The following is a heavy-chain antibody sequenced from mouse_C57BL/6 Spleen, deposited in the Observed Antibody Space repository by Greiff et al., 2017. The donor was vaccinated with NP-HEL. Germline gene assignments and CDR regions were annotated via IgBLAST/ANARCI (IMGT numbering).Heavy chain of an antibody. CDR2: IRSKSNNYAT. D-gene: IGHD2-4*01. CDR3: GSQEELRPYFDV. J-gene: IGHJ1*03. Sequence: EVKLVESGGGLVQPKGSLKLSCAASGFSFNTYAMTWVRQAPGKGLEWVARIRSKSNNYATYYADSVKDRCTISRDDSESMLYLQMNNLKTEDTAMYYCGSQEELRPYFDVWGTGTTVTVSS. CDR1: GFSFNTYA. V-gene: IGHV10-1*01.